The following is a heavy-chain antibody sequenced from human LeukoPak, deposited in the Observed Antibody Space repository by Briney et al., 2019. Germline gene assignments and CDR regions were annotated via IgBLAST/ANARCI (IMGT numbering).Heavy chain of an antibody. D-gene: IGHD5-18*01. J-gene: IGHJ4*02. V-gene: IGHV4-59*01. CDR1: GGSISSYY. CDR2: IYYSGTT. CDR3: ARYGYSYGQYYFDY. Sequence: PSETLSLTCSVSGGSISSYYWSWIRQPPGRGLEWIGYIYYSGTTNYNPSLKSRVTISVDTSNNQFSLKLTSVTAADTAVSYCARYGYSYGQYYFDYWGQGTLVTVS.